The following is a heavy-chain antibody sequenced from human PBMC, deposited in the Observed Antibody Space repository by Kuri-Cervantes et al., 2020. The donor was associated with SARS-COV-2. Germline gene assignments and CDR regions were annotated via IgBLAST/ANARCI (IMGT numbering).Heavy chain of an antibody. CDR1: GGSISSSSYY. J-gene: IGHJ4*02. CDR2: IYYSGST. V-gene: IGHV4-61*01. CDR3: ARDRSSSGYSDY. D-gene: IGHD3-22*01. Sequence: SETLSLTCTVSGGSISSSSYYWGWIRQPPGKGLEWIGYIYYSGSTNYNPSLKSRVTISVDTSKNQFSLKLSSVTAADTAVYYCARDRSSSGYSDYWGQGTLVTVPS.